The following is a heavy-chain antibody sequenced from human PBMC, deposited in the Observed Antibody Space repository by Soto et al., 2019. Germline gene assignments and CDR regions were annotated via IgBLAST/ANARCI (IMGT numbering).Heavy chain of an antibody. Sequence: GGSLRLSCAASGFTFSSYAMSWVRQAPGKGLEWVSAISGSGGSTYYADSVKGRFTISRDNSKNTLYLQMNSLRAEDTAVYYCAKNINKGYQLLYRFYFDYWGQGTLVTVSS. J-gene: IGHJ4*02. CDR3: AKNINKGYQLLYRFYFDY. CDR1: GFTFSSYA. D-gene: IGHD2-2*02. V-gene: IGHV3-23*01. CDR2: ISGSGGST.